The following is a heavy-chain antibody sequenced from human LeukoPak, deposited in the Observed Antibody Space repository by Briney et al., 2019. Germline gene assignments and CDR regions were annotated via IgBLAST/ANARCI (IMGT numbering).Heavy chain of an antibody. CDR2: IRYDGSNK. V-gene: IGHV3-30*02. Sequence: GGSLRLSCAASGFTFSSYGMHWVRQAPGKGLEWVAFIRYDGSNKYYADSVKGRFTISRDNSKNTLYLQMNSLRAEDTAVYYCAKILAGYCSSTSCSYFDYWGQGTLVTVSS. D-gene: IGHD2-2*01. CDR1: GFTFSSYG. J-gene: IGHJ4*02. CDR3: AKILAGYCSSTSCSYFDY.